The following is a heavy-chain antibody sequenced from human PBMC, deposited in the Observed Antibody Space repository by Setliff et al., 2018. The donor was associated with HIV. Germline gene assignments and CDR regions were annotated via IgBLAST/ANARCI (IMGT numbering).Heavy chain of an antibody. V-gene: IGHV4-34*01. D-gene: IGHD1-26*01. J-gene: IGHJ4*02. Sequence: PSETLSLTCAVYGGSFSGYYWTWIRQPPGKGLEWIGEINHSGSTNYSPSFKRRLTISVDTSKNQFSLKLSSVTAADTAVYYCARGLMGATTNGFFDSWGEGTLVTVSS. CDR1: GGSFSGYY. CDR2: INHSGST. CDR3: ARGLMGATTNGFFDS.